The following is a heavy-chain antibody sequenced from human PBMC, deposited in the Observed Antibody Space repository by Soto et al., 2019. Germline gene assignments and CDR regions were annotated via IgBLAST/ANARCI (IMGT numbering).Heavy chain of an antibody. D-gene: IGHD5-18*01. CDR2: IRNKGNNYAT. Sequence: PGGSLRLSCAASGFTFSDSAMHWVRQASGKGLEWVGRIRNKGNNYATAYTASVKGGFTISRDDSKNTVYLQMNSLKIDDTAVYYCTSRRDWTAVDPLDYWGLGTLVTVSS. J-gene: IGHJ4*02. CDR3: TSRRDWTAVDPLDY. V-gene: IGHV3-73*01. CDR1: GFTFSDSA.